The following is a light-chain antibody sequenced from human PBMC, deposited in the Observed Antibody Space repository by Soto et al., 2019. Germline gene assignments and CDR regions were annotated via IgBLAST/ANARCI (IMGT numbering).Light chain of an antibody. CDR1: QGIGNG. V-gene: IGKV1-17*01. CDR3: LQHNSYPRT. J-gene: IGKJ1*01. Sequence: DIQMTQSPSSLSASVGDRVTITCRASQGIGNGLGWFQQKPGRAPKRLMYAASSLESGVPPRFSGSGSGTEFTLTISSLQHEDFATYYCLQHNSYPRTFGQGTKVEIK. CDR2: AAS.